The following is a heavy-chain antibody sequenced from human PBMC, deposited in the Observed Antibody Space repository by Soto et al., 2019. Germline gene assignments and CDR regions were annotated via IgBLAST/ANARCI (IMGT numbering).Heavy chain of an antibody. Sequence: SVKVSCKASVGAFSSYANSWVRQAPGQGLEWMGGIIPIFGTANYAQKFQGRVTITADESTSTAYMELSSLRSEDTAVYYCARGANSGWYRLHFDYWRQGNLVTLSS. V-gene: IGHV1-69*13. CDR1: VGAFSSYA. J-gene: IGHJ4*02. CDR3: ARGANSGWYRLHFDY. D-gene: IGHD6-19*01. CDR2: IIPIFGTA.